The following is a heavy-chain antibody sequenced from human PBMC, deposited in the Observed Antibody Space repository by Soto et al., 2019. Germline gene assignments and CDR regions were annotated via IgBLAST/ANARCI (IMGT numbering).Heavy chain of an antibody. CDR2: VTSSSSSM. CDR3: AREADFASSGYVLDY. Sequence: EVQLVESGGGLVKPGGSLRLSCAASGFTFNRYSMNWVRQAPGKGLEWVSSVTSSSSSMLYEDSVKGRLTISRDDAKDSLIMQMNSLRADDTAVYYCAREADFASSGYVLDYWGQGTLVTVS. J-gene: IGHJ4*02. CDR1: GFTFNRYS. V-gene: IGHV3-21*02. D-gene: IGHD3-22*01.